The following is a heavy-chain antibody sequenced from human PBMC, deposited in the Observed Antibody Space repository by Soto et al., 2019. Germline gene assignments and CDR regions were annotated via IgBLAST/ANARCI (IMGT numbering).Heavy chain of an antibody. D-gene: IGHD3-10*01. J-gene: IGHJ5*02. V-gene: IGHV4-61*01. CDR2: IYYSGST. CDR3: ARDMVSA. CDR1: GGSVSSGSYY. Sequence: SETLSLTCTVSGGSVSSGSYYWSWIRQPPGKGLEWIGYIYYSGSTNYNPSLKSRVTISVDTSKNQFSLKLSSVTAADTAVYYCARDMVSAWGQGTLVTVPS.